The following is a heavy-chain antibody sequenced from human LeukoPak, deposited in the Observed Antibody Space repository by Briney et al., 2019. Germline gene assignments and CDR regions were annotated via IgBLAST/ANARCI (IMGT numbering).Heavy chain of an antibody. J-gene: IGHJ3*02. CDR1: GGSISSSSYY. D-gene: IGHD1-26*01. Sequence: SETLSLTCTVSGGSISSSSYYWGWIRQPPGKGLEWIGSIYYSGSTYYNPSLKSRVTISVDTSKNQFSLKLSSVTAADTAVYYCARDWRFFGGSYYYAFDIWGQGTMVTVSS. CDR2: IYYSGST. CDR3: ARDWRFFGGSYYYAFDI. V-gene: IGHV4-39*07.